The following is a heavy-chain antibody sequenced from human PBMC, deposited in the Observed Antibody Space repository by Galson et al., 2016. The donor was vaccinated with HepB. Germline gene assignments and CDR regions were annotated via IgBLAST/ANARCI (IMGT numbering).Heavy chain of an antibody. J-gene: IGHJ4*02. V-gene: IGHV4-59*01. D-gene: IGHD2-21*02. Sequence: TLSLTCTISGDSNSRYYWSWVRQSPEKGLEWIGDISYSGSTEYNPSLKSRVTISGDMSKSQFSLKLKSVTAADTATYYCAGQMTALMSIDWWGRGTLVTVSA. CDR2: ISYSGST. CDR3: AGQMTALMSIDW. CDR1: GDSNSRYY.